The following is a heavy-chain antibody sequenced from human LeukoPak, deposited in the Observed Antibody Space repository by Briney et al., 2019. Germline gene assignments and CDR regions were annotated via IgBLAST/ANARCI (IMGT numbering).Heavy chain of an antibody. V-gene: IGHV3-21*01. Sequence: AGSLRLSCAASGFTFSSFSMNWVRQAPGKGLNWVSSITNSSTYMYYAVSVQGRFTISRDNAKNSLYLQMNNLRAEDTAVYYCVGGYYRGNFDYWGQGTLVTVSS. CDR3: VGGYYRGNFDY. J-gene: IGHJ4*02. CDR1: GFTFSSFS. CDR2: ITNSSTYM. D-gene: IGHD4-23*01.